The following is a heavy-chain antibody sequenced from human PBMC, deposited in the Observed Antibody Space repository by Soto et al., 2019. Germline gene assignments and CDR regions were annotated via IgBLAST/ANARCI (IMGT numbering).Heavy chain of an antibody. CDR2: ISGSAGTT. Sequence: PGGSLRLSCAASGFTFSSYAMRWVRQAPGKGLEWAAVISGSAGTTYYADSVKGRFTISRDNFKNTLYLQMNSLRAEDTDVYYFSKVRGYSYGPDDYWGQGTLVTGSS. D-gene: IGHD5-18*01. V-gene: IGHV3-23*01. CDR1: GFTFSSYA. J-gene: IGHJ4*02. CDR3: SKVRGYSYGPDDY.